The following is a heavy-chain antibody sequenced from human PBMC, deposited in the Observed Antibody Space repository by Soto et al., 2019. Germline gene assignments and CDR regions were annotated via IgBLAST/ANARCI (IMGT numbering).Heavy chain of an antibody. V-gene: IGHV3-66*01. CDR1: GFTVSSNY. Sequence: EVQLVESGGGLVQPGGSLRLSCAASGFTVSSNYMSWVRQAPGKGLEWVSVIYSGGSTYYADSVKGRFTISRDNSKNTLYLQMNSLRAEDTAVYYCASKSGIAAAGIRPHYYYYYGMDVW. CDR2: IYSGGST. CDR3: ASKSGIAAAGIRPHYYYYYGMDV. D-gene: IGHD6-13*01. J-gene: IGHJ6*01.